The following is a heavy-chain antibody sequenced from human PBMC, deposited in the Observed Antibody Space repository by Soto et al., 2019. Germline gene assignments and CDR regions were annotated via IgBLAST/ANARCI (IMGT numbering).Heavy chain of an antibody. J-gene: IGHJ4*02. CDR1: GNSFTNYW. Sequence: GESLKISCKGSGNSFTNYWIGWVRQMPGKGLEWMGIIYPSDSDTRYSPSFQGQATISADKSISTAYLQWSSLRASDTAMYYCARFDAVGGGFDYWGQGTLVTVSS. CDR3: ARFDAVGGGFDY. CDR2: IYPSDSDT. D-gene: IGHD2-15*01. V-gene: IGHV5-51*01.